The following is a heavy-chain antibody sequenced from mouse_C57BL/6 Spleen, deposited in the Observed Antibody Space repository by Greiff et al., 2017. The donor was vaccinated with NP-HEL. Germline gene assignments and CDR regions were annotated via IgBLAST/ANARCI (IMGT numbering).Heavy chain of an antibody. CDR1: GYAFSSYW. Sequence: QVQLQQSGAELVKPGASVKISCKASGYAFSSYWMNWVKQRPGKGLEWIGQIYPGDGDTNYNGKFKGQATLTADKSSSTAYMQLSSLTSEDSAVYFCARSHLTGGFAYWGQGTLVTVSA. V-gene: IGHV1-80*01. J-gene: IGHJ3*01. CDR3: ARSHLTGGFAY. CDR2: IYPGDGDT.